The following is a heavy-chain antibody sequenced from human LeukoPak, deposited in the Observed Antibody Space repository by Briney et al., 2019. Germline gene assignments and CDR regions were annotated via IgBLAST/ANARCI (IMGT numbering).Heavy chain of an antibody. CDR1: GSSFTSYW. D-gene: IGHD2-15*01. Sequence: GASLKISCKGSGSSFTSYWIGWGRQVTGKGLEWMGIIYPGDSDTRYSPSFQGQVTISADKSISTAYLQWSSLKASDTAMYYCARHHRLGYCSGGNCYSDFGCWGQGTPVTVSS. J-gene: IGHJ4*02. CDR3: ARHHRLGYCSGGNCYSDFGC. V-gene: IGHV5-51*01. CDR2: IYPGDSDT.